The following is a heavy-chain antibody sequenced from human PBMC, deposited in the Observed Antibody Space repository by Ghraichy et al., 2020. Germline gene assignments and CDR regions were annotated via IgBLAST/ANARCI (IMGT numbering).Heavy chain of an antibody. D-gene: IGHD6-19*01. V-gene: IGHV5-51*01. Sequence: GESLNISCKGSGYSFTSYWIGWVRQMPGKGLEWMGIIYPGDSDARYSPSFQGQVTISADKSISTAYLQWSSLKASDTAMYYCATSMDSSGWYFGVNWGQGTLVTVSS. CDR1: GYSFTSYW. CDR3: ATSMDSSGWYFGVN. J-gene: IGHJ4*02. CDR2: IYPGDSDA.